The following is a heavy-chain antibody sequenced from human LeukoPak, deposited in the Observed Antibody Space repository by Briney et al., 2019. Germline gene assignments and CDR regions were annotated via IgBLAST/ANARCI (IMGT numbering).Heavy chain of an antibody. D-gene: IGHD3-16*01. CDR2: ISSSSSNI. J-gene: IGHJ4*02. CDR3: ARNTPGGVYFDY. V-gene: IGHV3-48*02. Sequence: GGSLRLSCAASGFTFSTYGMNWVRQAPGKGLEWVSYISSSSSNIQYADSVKGRFTISRDNAKNSLYLQMNSLRDEDTAVYYCARNTPGGVYFDYWGQGTLVTVSS. CDR1: GFTFSTYG.